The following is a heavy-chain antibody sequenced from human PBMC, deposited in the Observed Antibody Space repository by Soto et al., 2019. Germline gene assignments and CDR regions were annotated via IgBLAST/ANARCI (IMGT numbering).Heavy chain of an antibody. D-gene: IGHD3-22*01. Sequence: GASVKVSCKASGGTFSSYAISWVRQAPGQGLEWMGGIIPIFGTANYAQKFQGRVTITADKSTSTAYMELSSLRSEDTAVYYCAREWGDDSRGFYTSESNWFDPWGQGTLVTVSS. CDR3: AREWGDDSRGFYTSESNWFDP. J-gene: IGHJ5*02. V-gene: IGHV1-69*06. CDR2: IIPIFGTA. CDR1: GGTFSSYA.